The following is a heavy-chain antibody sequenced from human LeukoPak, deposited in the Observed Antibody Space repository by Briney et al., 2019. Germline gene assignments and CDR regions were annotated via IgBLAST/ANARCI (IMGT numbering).Heavy chain of an antibody. Sequence: QSGGSLRLSCAASGFTFSNAWMSWVRQAPGRGLEWVANIKRDGSEKYYVDSVKGRFTISRDNAKNSLDLQLNSLRVEDTAVYYCARTPGDWYFDLWGRGTLVTVSS. CDR2: IKRDGSEK. CDR3: ARTPGDWYFDL. CDR1: GFTFSNAW. J-gene: IGHJ2*01. V-gene: IGHV3-7*01.